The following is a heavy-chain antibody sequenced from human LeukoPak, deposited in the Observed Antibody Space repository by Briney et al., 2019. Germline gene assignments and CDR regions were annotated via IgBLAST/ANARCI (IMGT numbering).Heavy chain of an antibody. J-gene: IGHJ6*03. CDR2: IKQDGSEK. CDR3: ARDKNSYDILTGYYYYYYMDV. V-gene: IGHV3-7*01. CDR1: GFTFSSYW. Sequence: GGSLRLSCAASGFTFSSYWMSWVRQAPGKGLEWVANIKQDGSEKYYVDSVKGRFTISRDNAKNSLYLQMNSLRAEDTAVYYCARDKNSYDILTGYYYYYYMDVWGKGTTVTVSS. D-gene: IGHD3-9*01.